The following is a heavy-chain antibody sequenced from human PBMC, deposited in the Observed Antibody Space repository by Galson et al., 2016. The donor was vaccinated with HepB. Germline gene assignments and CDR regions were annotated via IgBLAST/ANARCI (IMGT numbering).Heavy chain of an antibody. CDR2: ISYDGSNK. CDR1: GFTFSNSG. Sequence: SLRLSCAASGFTFSNSGMHWVRQAPGRGLEWVAVISYDGSNKYYAHSVKGRFTISRDNSKNTLYLQMNSLRAEDTALYYCAKDLPPDTGMGGFDYWGQGTLVTVAS. D-gene: IGHD5-18*01. V-gene: IGHV3-30*18. J-gene: IGHJ4*02. CDR3: AKDLPPDTGMGGFDY.